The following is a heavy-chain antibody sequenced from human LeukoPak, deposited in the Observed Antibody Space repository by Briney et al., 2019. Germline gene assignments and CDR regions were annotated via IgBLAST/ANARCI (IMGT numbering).Heavy chain of an antibody. CDR2: INPSGGST. CDR3: ARDQREGIAARPGLNALDI. V-gene: IGHV1-46*01. Sequence: GASVKVSCKASGYTFTSYYTHWVRQAPGQGLEWMGIINPSGGSTSYAQKFQGRVTMTRDTSTSTVYMELSSLRSEDTAVYYCARDQREGIAARPGLNALDIWGQGTMVTVSS. J-gene: IGHJ3*02. D-gene: IGHD6-6*01. CDR1: GYTFTSYY.